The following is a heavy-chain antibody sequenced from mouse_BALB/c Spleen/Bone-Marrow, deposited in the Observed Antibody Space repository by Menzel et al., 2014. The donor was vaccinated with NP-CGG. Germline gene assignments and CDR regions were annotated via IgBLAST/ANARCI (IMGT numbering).Heavy chain of an antibody. CDR1: GYTFTSYW. J-gene: IGHJ4*01. CDR2: IAPGSGST. D-gene: IGHD1-1*01. V-gene: IGHV1S41*01. Sequence: DLVKPGASVKLSCKASGYTFTSYWINWIKQRPGQCLEWIGRIAPGSGSTYYDEMFKGKATLTVDTSSSTAYIQLCSLSSEDSAVYFCARSYYGRAMDYWGQGTSVTVSS. CDR3: ARSYYGRAMDY.